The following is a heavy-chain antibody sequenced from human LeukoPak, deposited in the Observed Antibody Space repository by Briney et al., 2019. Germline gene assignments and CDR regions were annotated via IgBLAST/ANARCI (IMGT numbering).Heavy chain of an antibody. CDR2: IYYSGST. CDR1: DDSFSSSNFS. J-gene: IGHJ4*02. V-gene: IGHV4-39*01. D-gene: IGHD4-17*01. CDR3: ARLAYNGDYVNQ. Sequence: SETLSPTCTVSDDSFSSSNFSWGWIRQPPGKGLEWIGSIYYSGSTYYNPSLKSRVTISIDTSKNQFSLKLSSVTAADTAVYYCARLAYNGDYVNQWGQGTLVTVSS.